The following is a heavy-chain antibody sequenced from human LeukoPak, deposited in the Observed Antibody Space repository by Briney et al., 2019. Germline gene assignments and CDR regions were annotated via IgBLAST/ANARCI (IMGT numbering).Heavy chain of an antibody. CDR3: AREGLYSSTLTAFDI. V-gene: IGHV3-30*04. CDR1: GFTFSSYA. D-gene: IGHD6-13*01. J-gene: IGHJ3*02. Sequence: GGSLRLSCAASGFTFSSYAMHWVRQAPGKGLEWVAVISYDGSNKYYADSVKGRFTISRDNSKNTLYLQMNSLRAEDTAVYYSAREGLYSSTLTAFDIWGQGTMVTVSS. CDR2: ISYDGSNK.